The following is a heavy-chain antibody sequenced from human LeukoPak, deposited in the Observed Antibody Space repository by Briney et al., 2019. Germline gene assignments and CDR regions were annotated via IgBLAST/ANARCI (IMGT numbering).Heavy chain of an antibody. CDR1: GGSISSSSYY. J-gene: IGHJ4*02. CDR2: IYYSGST. D-gene: IGHD3-10*01. V-gene: IGHV4-39*07. Sequence: SETLSLTCTVSGGSISSSSYYWGWLRQPPGKGLEWIGSIYYSGSTYYNPCIKSRVTISVDTSKNQISLKLRSMTAEDTAVYYCARDRLLWFGELDYWGQGTLVIVSS. CDR3: ARDRLLWFGELDY.